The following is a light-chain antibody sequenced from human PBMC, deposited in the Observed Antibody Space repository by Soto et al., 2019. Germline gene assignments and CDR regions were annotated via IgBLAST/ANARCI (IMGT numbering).Light chain of an antibody. J-gene: IGKJ4*01. CDR1: QSVRSN. CDR2: GAS. CDR3: QQYNNWPRLT. Sequence: EIVMTQSPATLSLSPWEIATLSCRASQSVRSNLAWYQQKPGQAPRLVISGASGRATGIPARFSGSGSGTEFTLTISSPQSEDFAVYYCQQYNNWPRLTFGGGTKVDI. V-gene: IGKV3-15*01.